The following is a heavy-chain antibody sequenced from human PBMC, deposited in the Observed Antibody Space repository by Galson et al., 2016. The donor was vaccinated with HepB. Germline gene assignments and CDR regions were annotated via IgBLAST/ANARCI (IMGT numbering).Heavy chain of an antibody. CDR1: GFTFGSYA. CDR2: IWYDGGKK. V-gene: IGHV3-33*06. Sequence: SLRLSCAASGFTFGSYAMHWVRQAPGKGLEWVAVIWYDGGKKYYVDSVKVRFVISRDNSKKTLYLQMNSLRVEGTAVYYCVKEGGYSGYDPPWFDSWGPGTLVTVSS. D-gene: IGHD5-12*01. J-gene: IGHJ5*01. CDR3: VKEGGYSGYDPPWFDS.